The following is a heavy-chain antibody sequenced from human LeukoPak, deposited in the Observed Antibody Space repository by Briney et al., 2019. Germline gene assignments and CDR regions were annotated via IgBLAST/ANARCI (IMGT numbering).Heavy chain of an antibody. V-gene: IGHV1-18*01. J-gene: IGHJ4*02. CDR2: ISAKNGNT. D-gene: IGHD3-10*01. CDR3: AGGSGGQPHY. CDR1: GYTFTSYG. Sequence: GASVKVSCKASGYTFTSYGISWVRQAPGQGLEWMGWISAKNGNTNYAKKLQGRVTMTTDTSTSTAYMELRSLRSDDTAMYYCAGGSGGQPHYWGQGTLVTVSS.